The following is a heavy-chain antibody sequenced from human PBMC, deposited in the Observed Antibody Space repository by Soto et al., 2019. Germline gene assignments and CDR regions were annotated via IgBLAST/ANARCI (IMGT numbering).Heavy chain of an antibody. V-gene: IGHV4-59*01. D-gene: IGHD3-22*01. CDR2: IYYSGST. CDR1: GGSISGYY. CDR3: ARDYYDSSGYSRHDAFDI. J-gene: IGHJ3*02. Sequence: SETLSLTCTVSGGSISGYYWSWIRQPPGKGLEWIGYIYYSGSTNYNPSLKSRVTISVDTSKNQFSLKLSSVTAADTAVYYCARDYYDSSGYSRHDAFDIWGQGTMVTVSS.